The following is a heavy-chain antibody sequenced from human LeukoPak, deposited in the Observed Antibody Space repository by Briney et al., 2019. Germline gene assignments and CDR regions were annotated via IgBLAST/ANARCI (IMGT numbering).Heavy chain of an antibody. CDR3: AKDKVVAATTDDHYFDY. D-gene: IGHD1-26*01. CDR1: GFTFDDYA. Sequence: GRSLRLSCAASGFTFDDYAMHWVRQAPGKGLEWVSGISWNSGSVGYADSVKGRFTISRDNAKNSLYLQMNSLRAEDTALYYCAKDKVVAATTDDHYFDYWGQGTLVTVSS. CDR2: ISWNSGSV. V-gene: IGHV3-9*01. J-gene: IGHJ4*02.